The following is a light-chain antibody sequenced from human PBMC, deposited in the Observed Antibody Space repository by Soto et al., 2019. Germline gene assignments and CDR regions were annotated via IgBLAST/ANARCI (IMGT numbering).Light chain of an antibody. J-gene: IGLJ3*02. Sequence: QSVLTQPASVSGSPGQSITISCTGTSSDVGGYDYVSWYQQHPGKAPKLMIYEVSDRPLGVSNRFSGSKSGNTASLTISGLQAEDEADYHCATWDDTLSRPVFGGGTKLTVL. V-gene: IGLV2-14*01. CDR3: ATWDDTLSRPV. CDR2: EVS. CDR1: SSDVGGYDY.